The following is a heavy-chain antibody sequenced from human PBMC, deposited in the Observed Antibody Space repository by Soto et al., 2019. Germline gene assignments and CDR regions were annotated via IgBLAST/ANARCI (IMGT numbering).Heavy chain of an antibody. J-gene: IGHJ1*01. Sequence: SETLSLTCTASGGSVSSGSYYWSWIRQPPGKGLEWIGYIYYSGSTNYNPSLKSRVTISVDTSKNQFSLKLSSVTAADTAVYYCASTLLPVVVVAATPVYFQHWGQGTLVTGSS. CDR3: ASTLLPVVVVAATPVYFQH. D-gene: IGHD2-15*01. CDR1: GGSVSSGSYY. CDR2: IYYSGST. V-gene: IGHV4-61*01.